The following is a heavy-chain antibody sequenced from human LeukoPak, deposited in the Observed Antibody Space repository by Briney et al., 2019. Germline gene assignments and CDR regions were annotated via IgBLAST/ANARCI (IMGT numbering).Heavy chain of an antibody. V-gene: IGHV3-33*01. CDR3: ARDSPPGRSSGYYYPLDC. D-gene: IGHD3-22*01. Sequence: QPGGSLRLSCAASGFTFSSYGMHWVRQAPGKGLEWVAVIWYDGSNKYYADSVKGRFTISRDNSKNTLYLQMNSLRAEDTAVYYCARDSPPGRSSGYYYPLDCWGQGTLVTVSS. CDR1: GFTFSSYG. J-gene: IGHJ4*02. CDR2: IWYDGSNK.